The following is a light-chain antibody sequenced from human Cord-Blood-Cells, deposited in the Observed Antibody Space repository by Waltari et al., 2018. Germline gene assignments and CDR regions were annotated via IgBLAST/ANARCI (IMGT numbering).Light chain of an antibody. CDR1: QSVSSSY. J-gene: IGKJ2*01. CDR3: QQDYNLPYT. CDR2: GAS. Sequence: EIVMTQSTATLPLSLAERATLSSRASQSVSSSYLSWYQQKPGQAPRLLIYGASTRATGIPARFSGSGSGTDFTLTISSLQPEDFAVYYCQQDYNLPYTFGQGTKLEIK. V-gene: IGKV3D-7*01.